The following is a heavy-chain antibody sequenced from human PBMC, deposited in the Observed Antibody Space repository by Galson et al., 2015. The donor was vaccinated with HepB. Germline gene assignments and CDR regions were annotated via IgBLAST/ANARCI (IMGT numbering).Heavy chain of an antibody. CDR3: ARDPYGGSTYGDY. V-gene: IGHV3-33*01. CDR1: GFTFSSHG. J-gene: IGHJ4*02. CDR2: IWYDVSNK. D-gene: IGHD4-23*01. Sequence: SLRLSCAASGFTFSSHGMHWVRQAPGKGLECVAVIWYDVSNKYYADSVKGRFTISRDNSKNTLYLQMNSLRAEDTAVYYCARDPYGGSTYGDYWGQGTLVTVSS.